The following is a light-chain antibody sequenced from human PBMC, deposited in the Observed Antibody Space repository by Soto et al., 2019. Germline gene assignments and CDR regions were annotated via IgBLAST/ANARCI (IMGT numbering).Light chain of an antibody. CDR3: LLSYNGPYV. CDR1: TGAVTNGHY. J-gene: IGLJ1*01. V-gene: IGLV7-46*01. Sequence: QAVVTQEPSLTVSPGGTVTLTCGSSTGAVTNGHYPYWFQQKPGQAPRTLIYDTTNRHSWTPAQFSGSPLGGKAALTLSGAQPEDEAEYYCLLSYNGPYVFGTGTKVTVL. CDR2: DTT.